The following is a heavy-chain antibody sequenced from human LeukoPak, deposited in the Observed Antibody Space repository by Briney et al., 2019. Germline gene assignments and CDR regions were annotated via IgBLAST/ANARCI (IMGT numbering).Heavy chain of an antibody. Sequence: PSETLSLTCTVSGGSVSSTTYYWSWIRQPPGKGLEWIASMNYSGSTYYNPSLKSRVTISVDTSENRFSLKLSSVTAADTAVYYCARYVVYGSGKYYFDYWGQGTLVTVSS. CDR2: MNYSGST. D-gene: IGHD3-10*01. CDR1: GGSVSSTTYY. CDR3: ARYVVYGSGKYYFDY. V-gene: IGHV4-39*01. J-gene: IGHJ4*02.